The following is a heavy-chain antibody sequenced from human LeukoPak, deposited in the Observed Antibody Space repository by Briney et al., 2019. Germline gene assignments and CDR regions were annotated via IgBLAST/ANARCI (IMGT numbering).Heavy chain of an antibody. CDR1: GGSFSDYY. CDR3: AKYGPGSGSYSTSWYFHQ. Sequence: SETLSLTCAVYGGSFSDYYWTWIRQSPGKGLERIGEINHSGRTNYNPSLESRVTISLDTSKNQFSLKLNSVTGADTAVYYCAKYGPGSGSYSTSWYFHQWGQGTLVTVSS. V-gene: IGHV4-34*01. J-gene: IGHJ4*02. D-gene: IGHD1-26*01. CDR2: INHSGRT.